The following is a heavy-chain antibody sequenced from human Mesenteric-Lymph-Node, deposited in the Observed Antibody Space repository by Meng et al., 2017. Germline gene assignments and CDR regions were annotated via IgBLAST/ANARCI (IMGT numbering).Heavy chain of an antibody. CDR3: VRERPRANVGTTMDLLDS. D-gene: IGHD3-10*01. Sequence: VRVQESGLGLAQASETLSITCAVSGVSNITNDWWGWVRQTPGKGLKWLGEIFHTGDANYHPSLKSRVSMSVDNSKNQFSLNLISVTAADTAVYYCVRERPRANVGTTMDLLDSWGQGTLVTVSS. V-gene: IGHV4-4*02. CDR2: IFHTGDA. CDR1: GVSNITNDW. J-gene: IGHJ4*02.